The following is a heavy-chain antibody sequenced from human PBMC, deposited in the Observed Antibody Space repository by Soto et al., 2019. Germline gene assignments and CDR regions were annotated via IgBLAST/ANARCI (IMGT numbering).Heavy chain of an antibody. V-gene: IGHV3-11*01. J-gene: IGHJ3*02. CDR2: ISSSGSTI. D-gene: IGHD3-10*01. CDR3: TTDRLLWLGELVDAFDI. Sequence: PGGSLRLSCAASGFSFSDYYMSWIRQAPGKGLEWVSYISSSGSTIYYADSVKGRFTISRDNAKNSLYLQMNSLRAEDTAVYYCTTDRLLWLGELVDAFDIWVEGTMVTVSS. CDR1: GFSFSDYY.